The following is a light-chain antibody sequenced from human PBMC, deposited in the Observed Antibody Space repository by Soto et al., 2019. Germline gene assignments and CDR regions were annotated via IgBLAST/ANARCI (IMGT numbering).Light chain of an antibody. CDR3: QQRSNWPSIT. CDR2: DAS. Sequence: EIVLTQSPGTLSLSPGERATLSCRASQSVSSYLAWYQQKPGQAPRPLIYDASNRATGIPARFSGSGSGTDFTLTISSLEPEDFAVYYCQQRSNWPSITFGQGTRLEIK. J-gene: IGKJ5*01. CDR1: QSVSSY. V-gene: IGKV3-11*01.